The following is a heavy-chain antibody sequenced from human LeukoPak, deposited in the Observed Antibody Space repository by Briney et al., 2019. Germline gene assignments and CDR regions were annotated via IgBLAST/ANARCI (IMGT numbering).Heavy chain of an antibody. V-gene: IGHV3-23*01. J-gene: IGHJ4*02. Sequence: GGSLRLSCAASGFTFSSYAMSWVRQAPGKGLEWVSAISGSGGSTYYADSVKGRFTISRDNSKNTLYLQMNSLRAEDTAVYYCAKWAISVAAGPEFPGDYWGQGTLVTVSS. CDR3: AKWAISVAAGPEFPGDY. CDR1: GFTFSSYA. CDR2: ISGSGGST. D-gene: IGHD6-25*01.